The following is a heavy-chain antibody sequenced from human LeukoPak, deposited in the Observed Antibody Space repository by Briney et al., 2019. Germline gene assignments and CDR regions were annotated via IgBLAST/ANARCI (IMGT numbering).Heavy chain of an antibody. CDR3: ARPHGSGSYYGDAFDI. D-gene: IGHD3-10*01. Sequence: GESLKISCKGSGYSFTSYWIGWVRQMPGKGLEWMGIIYPGDSGTRYSPSFQGQVTISADKSISTAYLQWSSLKASDTAMYYCARPHGSGSYYGDAFDIWGQGTMVTVSS. V-gene: IGHV5-51*01. J-gene: IGHJ3*02. CDR2: IYPGDSGT. CDR1: GYSFTSYW.